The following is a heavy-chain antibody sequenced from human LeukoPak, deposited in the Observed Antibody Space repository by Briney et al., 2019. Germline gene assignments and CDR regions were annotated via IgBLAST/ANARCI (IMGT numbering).Heavy chain of an antibody. D-gene: IGHD1-1*01. V-gene: IGHV3-7*01. CDR1: RFTFSTSW. J-gene: IGHJ3*02. CDR3: ARNLAYNAFDI. CDR2: TKEDGSQK. Sequence: PGGSLRLSCAASRFTFSTSWMTWVRQPPGKGLEWVATTKEDGSQKDYEDSVKGRFTMSRDNVKNSLYLQMDSLRAEDTAVYFCARNLAYNAFDIWGQGTMVTVSS.